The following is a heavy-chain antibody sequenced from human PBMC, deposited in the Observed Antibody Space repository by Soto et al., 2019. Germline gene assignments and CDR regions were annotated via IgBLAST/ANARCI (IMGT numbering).Heavy chain of an antibody. Sequence: SETLSLTCTVSGGSITSSYWSWIRRPPGKGLEWIAYIYDTGISGYTPSTSYNPSLKSRVTMSVGTSKSQFSLKLTSVTAADTAVYYCARGEDAFFYSGLDVWGQGITVTVSS. CDR2: IYDTGISGYTPST. CDR3: ARGEDAFFYSGLDV. J-gene: IGHJ6*02. V-gene: IGHV4-59*01. CDR1: GGSITSSY.